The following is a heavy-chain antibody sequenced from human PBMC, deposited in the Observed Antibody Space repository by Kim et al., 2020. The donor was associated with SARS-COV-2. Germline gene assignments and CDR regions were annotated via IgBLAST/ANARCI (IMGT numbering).Heavy chain of an antibody. D-gene: IGHD5-18*01. J-gene: IGHJ6*02. CDR2: ISGSGGAT. V-gene: IGHV3-23*01. Sequence: GGSLRLSCAASGFTSSNYAMTWVRQAPGKGLEWVSAISGSGGATYYADSVKGRFTISRDNSKNTLYLQINSLRAEDTAVYYCAKDLDTYYYYYNMDVWGQGTTVTVSS. CDR3: AKDLDTYYYYYNMDV. CDR1: GFTSSNYA.